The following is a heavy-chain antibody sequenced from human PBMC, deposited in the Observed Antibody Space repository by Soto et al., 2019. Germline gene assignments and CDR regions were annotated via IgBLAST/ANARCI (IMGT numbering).Heavy chain of an antibody. V-gene: IGHV3-23*01. CDR1: GFTFSSYA. CDR2: ISGSGGST. Sequence: GESLKISCAASGFTFSSYAMSWVRQAPGKGLEWVSAISGSGGSTYYADSVKGRFTISRDNSKNTLYLQMNSLRAEDTAVYYCAKELRYYYDSSGYVDYWGQGTLVTVSS. CDR3: AKELRYYYDSSGYVDY. J-gene: IGHJ4*02. D-gene: IGHD3-22*01.